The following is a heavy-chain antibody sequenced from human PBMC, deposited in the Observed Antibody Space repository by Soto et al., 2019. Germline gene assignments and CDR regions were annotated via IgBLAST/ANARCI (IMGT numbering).Heavy chain of an antibody. Sequence: QVQLVESGGGVVQPGRSLRLSCAASGFIFSDYAMHWVRQAPGKGLEWVAVISYGGDNKYYADSVRGRFAISRDNLKNTLYLQMNSLKPEDTAVYHCAKARHSTSWYGVEADFWGQGTLVNVSS. CDR2: ISYGGDNK. CDR1: GFIFSDYA. J-gene: IGHJ4*02. V-gene: IGHV3-30*09. D-gene: IGHD6-13*01. CDR3: AKARHSTSWYGVEADF.